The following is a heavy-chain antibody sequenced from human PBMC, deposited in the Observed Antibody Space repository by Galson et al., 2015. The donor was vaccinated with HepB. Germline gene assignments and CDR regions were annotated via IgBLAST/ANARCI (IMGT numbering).Heavy chain of an antibody. CDR3: VRVADSDYGDHTHFDY. CDR1: GFTFRSYA. V-gene: IGHV3-23*01. J-gene: IGHJ4*02. Sequence: SLRLSCAASGFTFRSYAMSWVRQAPGKGLEWVSGISGSGGSTFYADSVKGRFTISRDNVKNSMYLQMNSLRAEDTAVYYCVRVADSDYGDHTHFDYWGQGTLVTVSS. D-gene: IGHD4-17*01. CDR2: ISGSGGST.